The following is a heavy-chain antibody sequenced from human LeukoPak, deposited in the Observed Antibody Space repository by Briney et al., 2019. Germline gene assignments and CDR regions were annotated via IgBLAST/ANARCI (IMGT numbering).Heavy chain of an antibody. V-gene: IGHV4-59*12. J-gene: IGHJ4*02. Sequence: SETLSLTCTVSGGSISSYYWSWIRQPPGKGLEWIGYIYYSGSTNYNPSLKSRVTISVDTSKSQFSLKLSSVTAADTAVYYCASYYYGSGSYFLLGYFDYWGQGTLVTVSS. CDR1: GGSISSYY. D-gene: IGHD3-10*01. CDR2: IYYSGST. CDR3: ASYYYGSGSYFLLGYFDY.